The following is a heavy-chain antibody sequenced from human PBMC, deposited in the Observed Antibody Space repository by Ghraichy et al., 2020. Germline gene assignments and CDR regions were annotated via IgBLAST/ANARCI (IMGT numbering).Heavy chain of an antibody. CDR1: GFTFSSYA. V-gene: IGHV3-23*01. J-gene: IGHJ4*02. D-gene: IGHD3-9*01. CDR3: AKSPPSYYRADILTGNGFDY. CDR2: ISGSGGST. Sequence: GESLNISCAASGFTFSSYAMSWVRQAPGKGLEWVSAISGSGGSTYYADSVKGRFTISRDNSKNTLYLQMNSLRAEDTAVYYCAKSPPSYYRADILTGNGFDYWGQGTLVTVSS.